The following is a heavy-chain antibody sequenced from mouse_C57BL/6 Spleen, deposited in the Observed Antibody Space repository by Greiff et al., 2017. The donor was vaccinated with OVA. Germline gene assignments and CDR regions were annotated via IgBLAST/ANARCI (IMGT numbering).Heavy chain of an antibody. D-gene: IGHD2-1*01. CDR2: IRSTSNNYAT. CDR3: MRSHGKDNFDS. CDR1: GFSFNTYA. J-gene: IGHJ2*01. V-gene: IGHV10-1*01. Sequence: EVKLMESGGGLVQPKGSLKLSCAASGFSFNTYAMNWVRQAPGKGLEWVARIRSTSNNYATYYADSVKDRFTISRDDSESRLYLQMNNLKAEDTAMYYCMRSHGKDNFDSWGQGTTLTVPS.